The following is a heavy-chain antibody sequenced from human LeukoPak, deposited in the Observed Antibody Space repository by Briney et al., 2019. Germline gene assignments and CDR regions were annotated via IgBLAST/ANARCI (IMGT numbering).Heavy chain of an antibody. CDR3: ARDWKTNSFDY. D-gene: IGHD1-1*01. V-gene: IGHV3-33*08. Sequence: PGTSLRLSCAASGFTFSTYGMHWVRQAPGKGLEWVAFIYYDGSNIYYADYVKGRFTISRDISKNTLYLQMDSLRAEDTAIYYCARDWKTNSFDYWGQGTLVTVSS. J-gene: IGHJ4*02. CDR1: GFTFSTYG. CDR2: IYYDGSNI.